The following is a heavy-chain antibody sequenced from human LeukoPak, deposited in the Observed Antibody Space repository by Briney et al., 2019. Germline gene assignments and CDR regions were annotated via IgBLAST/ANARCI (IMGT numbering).Heavy chain of an antibody. Sequence: EASVKVSCTPSGYTFTGYYIHWVRQAPGQGLEWMGWINTNTGNPTYAQGFTGRFVFSLDTSVSTAYLQISSLKAEDTAVYYCARVRGIAVAAPSPYYYYMDVWGKGTTVTVSS. CDR1: GYTFTGYY. CDR2: INTNTGNP. J-gene: IGHJ6*03. D-gene: IGHD6-19*01. V-gene: IGHV7-4-1*02. CDR3: ARVRGIAVAAPSPYYYYMDV.